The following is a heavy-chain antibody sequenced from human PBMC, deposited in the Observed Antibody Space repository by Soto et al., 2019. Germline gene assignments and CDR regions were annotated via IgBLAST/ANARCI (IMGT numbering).Heavy chain of an antibody. J-gene: IGHJ6*02. Sequence: QVQLVESGGGVVQPGGSLRLSCAARGFALSPYTIHWVRQAPGKGLEWVAGLSSDGSNNFYPDSVKGRITISRDNSKTTVHLQINNLRPEDTAIYYCAKDAEMHASRLLSYFPLDLWGRGTTVTVSS. D-gene: IGHD3-10*01. CDR2: LSSDGSNN. CDR1: GFALSPYT. CDR3: AKDAEMHASRLLSYFPLDL. V-gene: IGHV3-30-3*01.